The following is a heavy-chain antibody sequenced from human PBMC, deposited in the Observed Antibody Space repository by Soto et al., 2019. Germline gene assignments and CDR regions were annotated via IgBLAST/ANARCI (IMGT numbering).Heavy chain of an antibody. CDR3: ARSANPGIAVAGTVYYFDY. V-gene: IGHV4-31*03. D-gene: IGHD6-19*01. CDR1: GGXISSGGYY. Sequence: PSETLSLTCTVSGGXISSGGYYWSWIRQHPGKGLEWIGYIYYSGSTYYNPSLKSRVTISVDTSKNQFSLKLSSVTAADTAVYYCARSANPGIAVAGTVYYFDYWGQGTLVTVSS. J-gene: IGHJ4*02. CDR2: IYYSGST.